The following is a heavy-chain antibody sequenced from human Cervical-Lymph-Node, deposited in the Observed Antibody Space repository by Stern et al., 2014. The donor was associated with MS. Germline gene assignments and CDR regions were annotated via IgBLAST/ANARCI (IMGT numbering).Heavy chain of an antibody. J-gene: IGHJ5*02. Sequence: VHLVEAGDEVTKPGSSVKVSCKASGGTFSKFPSSWVRQATGKELEWMGGILPVFGPPTYAQEFRGRVTITADVSTSTVYMELSSLRSDDTAVYYCALSSETSDRWYSLGYDLWGQGTLVTVSS. V-gene: IGHV1-69*01. CDR2: ILPVFGPP. D-gene: IGHD6-13*01. CDR1: GGTFSKFP. CDR3: ALSSETSDRWYSLGYDL.